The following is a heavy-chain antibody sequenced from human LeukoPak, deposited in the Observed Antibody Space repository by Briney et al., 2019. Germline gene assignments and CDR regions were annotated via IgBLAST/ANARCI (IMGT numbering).Heavy chain of an antibody. J-gene: IGHJ4*02. Sequence: GGSLRLSCAASEFIFSSYEMNWVRQAPGKGLEWVSYISSSGSTIYYADSVKGRFTISRDNAKSSLYLQMNSLSAEDTAVYYCASHLRGVLEYWGQGTLVTVSS. CDR3: ASHLRGVLEY. V-gene: IGHV3-48*03. CDR1: EFIFSSYE. D-gene: IGHD3-3*01. CDR2: ISSSGSTI.